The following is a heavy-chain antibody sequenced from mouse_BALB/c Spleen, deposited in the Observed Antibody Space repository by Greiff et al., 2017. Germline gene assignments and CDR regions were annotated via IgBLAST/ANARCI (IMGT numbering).Heavy chain of an antibody. D-gene: IGHD2-14*01. CDR3: ARVVRRGFDY. CDR1: GYTFTSYW. J-gene: IGHJ2*01. V-gene: IGHV1-7*01. CDR2: INPSTGYT. Sequence: QVQLQQSGAELAKPGASVKMSCKASGYTFTSYWMHWVKQRPGQGLEWIGYINPSTGYTEYNQKFKDKATLTADKSSSTAYMQLSSLTSEDSAVYYCARVVRRGFDYWGQGTTLTVSS.